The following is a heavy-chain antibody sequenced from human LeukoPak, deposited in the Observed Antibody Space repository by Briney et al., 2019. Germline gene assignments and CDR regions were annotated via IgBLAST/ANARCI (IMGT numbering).Heavy chain of an antibody. Sequence: GGSLRLSCAASGFTFSSYGMHWVRQAPGKGLEWVAVISYDGSNKYYADSVKGRFTISRDNSKNTLYLQMNSLRAEDTAVYYCAKEVVPAATYYYYYMDVWGKGTTVTISS. D-gene: IGHD2-2*01. CDR3: AKEVVPAATYYYYYMDV. J-gene: IGHJ6*03. CDR1: GFTFSSYG. CDR2: ISYDGSNK. V-gene: IGHV3-30*18.